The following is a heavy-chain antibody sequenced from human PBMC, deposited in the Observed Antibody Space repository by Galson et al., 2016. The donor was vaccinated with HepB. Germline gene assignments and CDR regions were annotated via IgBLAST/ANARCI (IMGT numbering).Heavy chain of an antibody. CDR3: AKESPKNAGGAFDI. CDR1: GFIFSNYA. Sequence: SLRLSCAGSGFIFSNYAMSWVRQAPGKGLEWVSAISGSTGRTYYADSVKGHFTISRDNYKNTLYLQMNSLRAGDTALYYCAKESPKNAGGAFDIWGQGTMVTVSS. D-gene: IGHD1-1*01. V-gene: IGHV3-23*01. CDR2: ISGSTGRT. J-gene: IGHJ3*02.